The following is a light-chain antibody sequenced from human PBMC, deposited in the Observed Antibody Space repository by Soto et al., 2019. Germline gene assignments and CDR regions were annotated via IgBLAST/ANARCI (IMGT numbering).Light chain of an antibody. CDR1: SSDVGGYNY. J-gene: IGLJ2*01. CDR2: EVT. CDR3: SSYTAINTVT. Sequence: QSPLTQPASVAGSPGQSITISCTGTSSDVGGYNYVSWYQQHPGKGPKLMIYEVTNRPSGVSFRFSGSKSGNTASLTISGLQAEDEAAYYCSSYTAINTVTFGGGTKLTVL. V-gene: IGLV2-14*01.